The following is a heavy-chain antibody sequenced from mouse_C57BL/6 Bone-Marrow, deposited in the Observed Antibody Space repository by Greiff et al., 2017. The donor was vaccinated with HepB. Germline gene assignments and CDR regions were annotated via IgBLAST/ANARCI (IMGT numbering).Heavy chain of an antibody. V-gene: IGHV6-3*01. D-gene: IGHD2-3*01. CDR1: GFTFSNYW. J-gene: IGHJ2*01. CDR2: IRLKSDNYAT. CDR3: TLDTPDGYYVYFDY. Sequence: EVKLMASGGGLVQPGGSMKLSCVASGFTFSNYWMNWVRQSPETGLEWVAQIRLKSDNYATHYAESVKGRFTISRDDSKSSVYLQMNNLRAEDTGIYYCTLDTPDGYYVYFDYWGQGTTLTVSS.